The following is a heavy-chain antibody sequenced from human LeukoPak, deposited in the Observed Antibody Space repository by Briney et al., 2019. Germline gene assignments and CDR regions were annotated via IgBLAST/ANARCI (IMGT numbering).Heavy chain of an antibody. CDR2: IYTSGST. J-gene: IGHJ4*02. CDR1: GGPISSGSYY. D-gene: IGHD2-15*01. CDR3: AGRPIHCSGGSCYSETLDY. Sequence: SQTLSLTCTVSGGPISSGSYYWSWIRQPAGKGLEWIGRIYTSGSTNYNPSLKSRVTISVDTSKNQFTLKLSSVTAADTAVYYCAGRPIHCSGGSCYSETLDYWGQGTLVTVSS. V-gene: IGHV4-61*02.